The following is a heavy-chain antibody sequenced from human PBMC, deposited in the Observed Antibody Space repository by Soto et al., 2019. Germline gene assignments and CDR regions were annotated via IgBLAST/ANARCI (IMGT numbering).Heavy chain of an antibody. D-gene: IGHD6-13*01. CDR2: ISGGGGST. CDR1: GFTFSSYA. CDR3: AKDMSSSWYGGYNDY. Sequence: EVQLLESGGGLVQPGGSLRLSCAASGFTFSSYAMNWVRQAPGKGLEWVSTISGGGGSTYYADSVKGRFTISRDNSKNTLYLQRNSRRAEDTAVYYCAKDMSSSWYGGYNDYWGQGTLVTVSS. V-gene: IGHV3-23*01. J-gene: IGHJ4*02.